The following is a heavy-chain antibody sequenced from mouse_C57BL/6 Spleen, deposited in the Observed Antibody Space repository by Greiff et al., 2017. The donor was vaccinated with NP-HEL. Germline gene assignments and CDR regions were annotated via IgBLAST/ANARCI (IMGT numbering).Heavy chain of an antibody. D-gene: IGHD2-4*01. J-gene: IGHJ4*01. V-gene: IGHV1-50*01. Sequence: VQLQQPGAELVKPGASVKLSCKASGYTFTSYWMQWVNQRPGQGLEWIGEIDPSDSYTNYNQKFKGKATLTVDTSSSPAYMQLSSLTSEDSAVYYCAREGDYDYDVYYAMDYWGQGTSVTVSS. CDR1: GYTFTSYW. CDR3: AREGDYDYDVYYAMDY. CDR2: IDPSDSYT.